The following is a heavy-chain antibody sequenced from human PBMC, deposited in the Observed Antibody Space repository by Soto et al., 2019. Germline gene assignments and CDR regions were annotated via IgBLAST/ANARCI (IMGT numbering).Heavy chain of an antibody. CDR1: GGTFSSYA. D-gene: IGHD5-18*01. V-gene: IGHV1-69*12. Sequence: QVQLVQSGAEVKKPGSSVKVSCKASGGTFSSYAISWVRRAPGQGLEWMGGIIPIFGTANYAQKFQGRVTITADESTSTAYMELSSLRSEDTAVYYCARTAGRQAMGLFDYWGQGTLVTVSS. CDR2: IIPIFGTA. J-gene: IGHJ4*02. CDR3: ARTAGRQAMGLFDY.